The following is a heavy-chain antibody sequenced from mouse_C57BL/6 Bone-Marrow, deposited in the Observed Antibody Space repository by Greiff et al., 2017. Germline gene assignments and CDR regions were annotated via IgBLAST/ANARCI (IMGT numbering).Heavy chain of an antibody. J-gene: IGHJ3*01. CDR1: GYAFSSSW. Sequence: QVQLQQSGPELVKPGASVKISCKASGYAFSSSWMNWVKQRPGTGLEWIGRIYPGDGDTNYNGKFKGKATLTADTSSSTAYMQLSSLTSEDSAVYYCARWDYDGFAYWGQGTLVTVSA. CDR2: IYPGDGDT. V-gene: IGHV1-82*01. CDR3: ARWDYDGFAY. D-gene: IGHD2-4*01.